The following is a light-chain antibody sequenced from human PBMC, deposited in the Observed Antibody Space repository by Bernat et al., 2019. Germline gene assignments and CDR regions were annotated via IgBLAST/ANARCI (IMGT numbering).Light chain of an antibody. V-gene: IGKV4-1*01. J-gene: IGKJ2*01. CDR3: QQYSDTPYT. Sequence: DIVMTQSPDSLAVSLGEWATIPCKSSQSILHSSNNKNYLAWYQQKPGQPPKVLIYWASTRESGVPDRFTGSGSGTDFTLTINSLQADDVTVYYCQQYSDTPYTFDQGTKLEIK. CDR1: QSILHSSNNKNY. CDR2: WAS.